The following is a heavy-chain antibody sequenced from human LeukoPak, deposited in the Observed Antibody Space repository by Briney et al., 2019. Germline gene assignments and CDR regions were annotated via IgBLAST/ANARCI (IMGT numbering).Heavy chain of an antibody. J-gene: IGHJ6*03. CDR1: GYTFTGYY. Sequence: ASVKVSCKASGYTFTGYYMHWVRQAPGQGLEWMGWINPNSGGTNYAQKFQGRVTMTRDTSISTAYMELSRLRSDDTAVYYCAREDSSSPDYYYYYMDVWGKGTTVTVSS. D-gene: IGHD6-6*01. CDR3: AREDSSSPDYYYYYMDV. V-gene: IGHV1-2*02. CDR2: INPNSGGT.